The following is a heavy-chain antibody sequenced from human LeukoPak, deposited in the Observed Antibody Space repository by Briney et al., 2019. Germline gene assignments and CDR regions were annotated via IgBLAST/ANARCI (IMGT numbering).Heavy chain of an antibody. CDR2: IYYSGST. D-gene: IGHD3-22*01. Sequence: SETLSLTCTVSGGSISSYYWSWIRQPPGKGLEWIGYIYYSGSTNYNPSLKSLVTISVDTSKNQFSLKLSSVTAADTAVYYCARVGSYYYDSSGYYYVDYWGQGTLVTVSS. V-gene: IGHV4-59*01. CDR1: GGSISSYY. CDR3: ARVGSYYYDSSGYYYVDY. J-gene: IGHJ4*02.